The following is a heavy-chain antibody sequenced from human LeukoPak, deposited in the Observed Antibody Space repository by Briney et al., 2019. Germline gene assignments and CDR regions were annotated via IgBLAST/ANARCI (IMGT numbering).Heavy chain of an antibody. Sequence: PGRSLRLSCAASRFIFDDSAMHWVRQAPGKGLEWVSGISWNSGSIGYADSVKGRFTISRDNAKNSLYLQMNSLRAEDTALYYCAKDTGLLWFGELYFDPWGQGTLVTVSS. CDR1: RFIFDDSA. D-gene: IGHD3-10*01. J-gene: IGHJ5*02. CDR3: AKDTGLLWFGELYFDP. V-gene: IGHV3-9*01. CDR2: ISWNSGSI.